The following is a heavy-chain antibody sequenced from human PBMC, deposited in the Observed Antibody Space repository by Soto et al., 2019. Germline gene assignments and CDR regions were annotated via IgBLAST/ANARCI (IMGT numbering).Heavy chain of an antibody. CDR1: GGTFSSYA. CDR2: IIPIFGTA. CDR3: ARGGYCSGGSCYPYNWFDP. Sequence: SVKVSCKASGGTFSSYAISWVRQAPGQGLEWMGGIIPIFGTANYAQKFQGRVTITADESTSTAYMELSSLRSEDTAVYYCARGGYCSGGSCYPYNWFDPWGQGTLVTVSS. J-gene: IGHJ5*02. D-gene: IGHD2-15*01. V-gene: IGHV1-69*13.